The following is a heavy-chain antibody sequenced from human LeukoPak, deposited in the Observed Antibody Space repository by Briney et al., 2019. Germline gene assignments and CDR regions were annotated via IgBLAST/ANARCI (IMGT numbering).Heavy chain of an antibody. CDR1: GLTVSSNY. Sequence: GGSLRLSCAASGLTVSSNYMSWVRQAPGKGLEWVSVIYTGGSTYYADSVKGRFTISRDNSKNTLYLQMNSLRAEDTAVYYCARDNYGGNLDYWGQGTLVTVSS. CDR3: ARDNYGGNLDY. D-gene: IGHD4-23*01. V-gene: IGHV3-53*01. J-gene: IGHJ4*02. CDR2: IYTGGST.